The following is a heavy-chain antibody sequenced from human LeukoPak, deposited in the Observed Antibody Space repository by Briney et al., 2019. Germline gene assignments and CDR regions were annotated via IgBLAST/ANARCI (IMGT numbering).Heavy chain of an antibody. CDR2: ISAYNGNT. CDR3: ARDVRTAVTTGY. CDR1: GYTFTSYG. D-gene: IGHD4-17*01. Sequence: ASVKVSCKASGYTFTSYGISWVRQAPGQGLERMGWISAYNGNTNYAQKLQGRVTMTTDTSTSTAYMELRSLRSDDTAVYYCARDVRTAVTTGYWGQGTLVTVSS. J-gene: IGHJ4*02. V-gene: IGHV1-18*01.